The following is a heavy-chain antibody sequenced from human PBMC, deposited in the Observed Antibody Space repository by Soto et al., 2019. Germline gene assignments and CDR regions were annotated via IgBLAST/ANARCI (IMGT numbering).Heavy chain of an antibody. V-gene: IGHV4-39*01. CDR1: GGSISSSSYY. J-gene: IGHJ4*02. CDR3: ARLYSSSPDY. D-gene: IGHD6-6*01. CDR2: IYYSGST. Sequence: SETLSLTCTVSGGSISSSSYYWGWIRQPPGKGLEWIGSIYYSGSTYYNPSLKSRVTISVDTSKNQFSLKLSSVTAADTAVYYCARLYSSSPDYWGQGTLVTVSS.